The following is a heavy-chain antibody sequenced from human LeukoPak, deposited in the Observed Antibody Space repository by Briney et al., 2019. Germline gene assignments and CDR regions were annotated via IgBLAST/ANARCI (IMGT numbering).Heavy chain of an antibody. CDR1: GGSISSGGYY. D-gene: IGHD3-9*01. CDR3: ARDLFKGRPGLFDWLLR. J-gene: IGHJ4*02. Sequence: SETLSLTCTVSGGSISSGGYYWSWIRQPPGKGLEWIGYIYHSGSTYYNPSLKSRVTISVDRSKNQFSLKLSSVTAADTAVYYCARDLFKGRPGLFDWLLRWGQGTLVTVSS. V-gene: IGHV4-30-2*01. CDR2: IYHSGST.